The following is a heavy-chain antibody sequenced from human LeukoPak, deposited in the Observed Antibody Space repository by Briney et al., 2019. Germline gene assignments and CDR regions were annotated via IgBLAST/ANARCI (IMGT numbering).Heavy chain of an antibody. D-gene: IGHD3-10*01. V-gene: IGHV3-30*03. CDR1: GFTFSSYS. Sequence: GGSLRLSCAASGFTFSSYSMNWVRQAPGKGLEWVAVISYDGSNKYYADSVKGRFTISRDNSKNTLYLQMNSLRAEDTAVYYCARGRGRFGELLDSYYFDYWGQGTLVTVSS. CDR3: ARGRGRFGELLDSYYFDY. CDR2: ISYDGSNK. J-gene: IGHJ4*02.